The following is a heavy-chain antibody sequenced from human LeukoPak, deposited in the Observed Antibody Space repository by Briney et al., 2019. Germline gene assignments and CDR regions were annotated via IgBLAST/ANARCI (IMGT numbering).Heavy chain of an antibody. Sequence: PSETLSLTCTVSGGSLSRNYWSWIRQPPGKGLEWIGYVYNSGSTNYNPSLKSRVAISIDTSKNQFSLKLSSVTAADTAMYYCARAPPYYYGSGSLGSYYYGMDVWGQGTMVTVSS. CDR1: GGSLSRNY. J-gene: IGHJ6*02. CDR2: VYNSGST. D-gene: IGHD3-10*01. V-gene: IGHV4-59*01. CDR3: ARAPPYYYGSGSLGSYYYGMDV.